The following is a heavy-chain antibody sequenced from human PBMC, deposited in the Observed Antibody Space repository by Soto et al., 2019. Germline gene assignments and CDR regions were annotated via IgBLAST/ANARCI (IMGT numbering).Heavy chain of an antibody. CDR1: GFTFSDYY. CDR3: ARDPHGDYYYYYMDV. Sequence: GGSLRLSCAASGFTFSDYYMSWIRQAPGKGLEWVSYIRSSGSTIYYADSVKGRFTISRDNDKNSLYLQMNSLRAEDTAVYYCARDPHGDYYYYYMDVWGKGTTVTVSS. CDR2: IRSSGSTI. V-gene: IGHV3-11*01. J-gene: IGHJ6*03. D-gene: IGHD4-17*01.